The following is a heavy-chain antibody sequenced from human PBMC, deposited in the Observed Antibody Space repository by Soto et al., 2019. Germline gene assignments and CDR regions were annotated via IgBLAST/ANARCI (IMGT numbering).Heavy chain of an antibody. V-gene: IGHV3-30-3*01. CDR2: ISYDGSNK. CDR1: GFTFSSYA. Sequence: GGSLRLSCAASGFTFSSYAMHWVRQAPGKGLEWVAVISYDGSNKYYADSVKGRFTISRDNSKNTLYLQMNSLRAEDTAVYYCARDQCIVVGGIQDSFDISGPGTMVT. J-gene: IGHJ3*02. D-gene: IGHD1-26*01. CDR3: ARDQCIVVGGIQDSFDI.